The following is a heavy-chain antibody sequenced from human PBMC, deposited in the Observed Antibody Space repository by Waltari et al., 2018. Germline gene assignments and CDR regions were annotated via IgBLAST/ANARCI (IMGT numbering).Heavy chain of an antibody. CDR1: GGSFSGYY. CDR2: INHSGST. D-gene: IGHD3-16*02. V-gene: IGHV4-34*01. J-gene: IGHJ3*02. CDR3: ARDRGLRRLSTFEI. Sequence: QVQLQQWGAGLLKPSETLSLTCAVYGGSFSGYYWSWIRQPPGKGLEWIGEINHSGSTNYNPTLKRRITISVDTSKSQFSLKLSSVTAADTAVYYCARDRGLRRLSTFEIWGQGTMVTVSS.